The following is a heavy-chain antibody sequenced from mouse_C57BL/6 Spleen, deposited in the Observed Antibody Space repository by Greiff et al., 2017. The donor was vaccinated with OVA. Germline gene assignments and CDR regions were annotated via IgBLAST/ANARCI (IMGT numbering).Heavy chain of an antibody. V-gene: IGHV1-19*01. CDR1: GYTFTDYY. J-gene: IGHJ2*01. CDR3: ARADEEYYFDY. CDR2: INPYNGGT. Sequence: EVQLQQSGPVLVKPGASVQMSCKASGYTFTDYYMNWVKQSHGKSLEWIGVINPYNGGTSYNQKFKGKATLTVDKSSSHAYMELNSLTSEDSAVDYCARADEEYYFDYWGQGTTLTVSS.